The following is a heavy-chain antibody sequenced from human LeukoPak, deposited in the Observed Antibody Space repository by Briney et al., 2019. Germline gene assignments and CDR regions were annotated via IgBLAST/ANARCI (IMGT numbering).Heavy chain of an antibody. CDR3: ARHRMYYYDSSGRGVADAFDI. CDR2: IYYSGST. J-gene: IGHJ3*02. Sequence: SETLSLTCTVSGGSISSSSYFWGWIRQPPGKGLEWIGSIYYSGSTYYNPSLKSRVTISVDTSKNQFSLKLSSVTAADTAVYYCARHRMYYYDSSGRGVADAFDIWGQGTMVTVSS. CDR1: GGSISSSSYF. D-gene: IGHD3-22*01. V-gene: IGHV4-39*01.